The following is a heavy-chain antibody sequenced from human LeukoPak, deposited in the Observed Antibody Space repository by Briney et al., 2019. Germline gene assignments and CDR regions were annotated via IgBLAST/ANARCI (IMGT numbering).Heavy chain of an antibody. CDR1: GGSISSSSYY. CDR3: ARHPREIAVAVKSPSFDY. V-gene: IGHV4-39*01. CDR2: IYYSGST. Sequence: SETLSLTCTVSGGSISSSSYYWGWIRQPPGKGLEWIGSIYYSGSTYYNPSLKSRVTISVDTSKNQFSLKLSSVTAADTAVYYCARHPREIAVAVKSPSFDYWGQGTLVTVSS. D-gene: IGHD6-19*01. J-gene: IGHJ4*02.